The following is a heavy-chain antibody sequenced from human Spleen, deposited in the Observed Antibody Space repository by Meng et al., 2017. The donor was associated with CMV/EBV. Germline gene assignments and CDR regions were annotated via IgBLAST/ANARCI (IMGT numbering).Heavy chain of an antibody. Sequence: GGSLRLSCAASGFTFDDYGMSWVRQAPGKGLEWVAGSKWDGGSTGYADSVKGRFTVSRDNAKNSLYLQMNSLRAEDTAFYSCARDRLLWFGDLLLGWFDPWGQGTLVTVSS. CDR3: ARDRLLWFGDLLLGWFDP. D-gene: IGHD3-10*01. J-gene: IGHJ5*02. CDR2: SKWDGGST. CDR1: GFTFDDYG. V-gene: IGHV3-20*04.